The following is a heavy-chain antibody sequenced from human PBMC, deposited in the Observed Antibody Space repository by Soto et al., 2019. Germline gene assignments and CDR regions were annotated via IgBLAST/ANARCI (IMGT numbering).Heavy chain of an antibody. CDR3: ARGGIPASGTVWNWFVL. CDR1: GFSFSSYA. V-gene: IGHV3-23*01. CDR2: ISGSGDDS. Sequence: EVQLLESGGAVVHPGGSLRLSCTASGFSFSSYALNWVRQAPGKGLEWISGISGSGDDSYYAGSVKGRSTISRDNSKNTLYLQINSLRPDDTAVYYCARGGIPASGTVWNWFVLWGQGTVVTVSS. D-gene: IGHD6-13*01. J-gene: IGHJ5*01.